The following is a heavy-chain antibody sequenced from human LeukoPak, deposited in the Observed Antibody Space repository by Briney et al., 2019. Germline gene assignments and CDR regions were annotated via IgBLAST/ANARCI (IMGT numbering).Heavy chain of an antibody. J-gene: IGHJ4*02. CDR2: ISDSSDTM. D-gene: IGHD1-26*01. V-gene: IGHV3-48*01. Sequence: QPGGSLRLSCAASGFTFSYYSMNWVRQAPGKGLEWVSYISDSSDTMYYADSVKGRFTISRDNAKNSLYLQMNSLRAEDTAVYYCAKDLRSSADSKMGAADYWGQGTLVTVSS. CDR3: AKDLRSSADSKMGAADY. CDR1: GFTFSYYS.